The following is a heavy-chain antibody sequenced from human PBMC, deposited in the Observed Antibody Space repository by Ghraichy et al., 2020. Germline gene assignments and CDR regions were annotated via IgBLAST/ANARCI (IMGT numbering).Heavy chain of an antibody. CDR1: GGSISSYY. J-gene: IGHJ5*02. Sequence: ETLSLTCTVSGGSISSYYWSWIRQPPGKGLEWVGYIYYSGSTNYNPSLKSRVTISVDTSKNQFSLKLSSVTAADTAVYYCARLVVVPWWFDPWGQGTLVTVSS. D-gene: IGHD3-22*01. V-gene: IGHV4-59*01. CDR2: IYYSGST. CDR3: ARLVVVPWWFDP.